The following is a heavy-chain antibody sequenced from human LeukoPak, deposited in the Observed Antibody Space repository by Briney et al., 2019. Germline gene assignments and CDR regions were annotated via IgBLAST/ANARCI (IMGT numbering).Heavy chain of an antibody. D-gene: IGHD3-22*01. V-gene: IGHV4-34*01. Sequence: SETLSLTCAVYGGSFSGYYWSWIRQPPGKGLEWIGEINHSGSTNYNPSLKSRVTISVDTSKNQFSLKLISVTAADTAVYYCARGKRNTYYYDSSGSFDYWGQGTLVTVSS. CDR3: ARGKRNTYYYDSSGSFDY. CDR1: GGSFSGYY. CDR2: INHSGST. J-gene: IGHJ4*02.